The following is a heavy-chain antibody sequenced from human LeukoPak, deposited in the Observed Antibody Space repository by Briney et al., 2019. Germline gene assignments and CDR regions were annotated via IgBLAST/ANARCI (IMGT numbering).Heavy chain of an antibody. CDR2: ISYDGSNK. V-gene: IGHV3-30*04. CDR3: ARALGIGYEANAFDI. Sequence: GRSLRLSCAASGFTFSSYAMHWVRQAPGKGLEWVAVISYDGSNKYYAGSVKGRFTISRDNSKNTLYLQMNSLRAEDTAVYYCARALGIGYEANAFDIWGQGTMVTVSS. CDR1: GFTFSSYA. D-gene: IGHD5-12*01. J-gene: IGHJ3*02.